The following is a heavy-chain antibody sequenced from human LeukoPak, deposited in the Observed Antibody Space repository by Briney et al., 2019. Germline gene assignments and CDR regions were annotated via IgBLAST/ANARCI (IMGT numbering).Heavy chain of an antibody. J-gene: IGHJ3*02. D-gene: IGHD3-22*01. CDR3: ASAPGIEVTNAFEI. CDR1: GYTFASFD. Sequence: ASVKVSCKTSGYTFASFDINWVRQATGQGLEWMGWMSPKWGNTGYAQKFQGRVTMTRNTSISTAYMELSSLRSEDTAVYYCASAPGIEVTNAFEIWGQGTLVTVSS. V-gene: IGHV1-8*01. CDR2: MSPKWGNT.